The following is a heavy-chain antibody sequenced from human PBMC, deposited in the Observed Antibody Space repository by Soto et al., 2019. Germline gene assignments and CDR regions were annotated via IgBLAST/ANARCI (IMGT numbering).Heavy chain of an antibody. CDR2: ISYDGSNK. J-gene: IGHJ4*02. CDR1: GFTFSSYA. Sequence: QVQLVESGGGVVQPGRSLRLSCAASGFTFSSYAMHWVRQAPGKGLEWVAVISYDGSNKYYADSVKGRFTISRDNSKNTLYLQMNSLRAEDTAVYYCARSVAVGIAVAAPGDYWGQGTLVTVSS. V-gene: IGHV3-30-3*01. CDR3: ARSVAVGIAVAAPGDY. D-gene: IGHD6-19*01.